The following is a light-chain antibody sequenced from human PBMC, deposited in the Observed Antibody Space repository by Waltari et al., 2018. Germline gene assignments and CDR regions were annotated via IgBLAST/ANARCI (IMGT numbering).Light chain of an antibody. CDR3: QQCNDWPPYT. J-gene: IGKJ2*01. CDR1: QGIGAN. Sequence: EIVVTQSPATLSVSPGERATLYCRASQGIGANLAWHQQKPGQPPRLLTYSAARGLPGVPDRFSGSGSGTDFTLTISSLQYEDFAVYYCQQCNDWPPYTFGRGTKLEI. V-gene: IGKV3-15*01. CDR2: SAA.